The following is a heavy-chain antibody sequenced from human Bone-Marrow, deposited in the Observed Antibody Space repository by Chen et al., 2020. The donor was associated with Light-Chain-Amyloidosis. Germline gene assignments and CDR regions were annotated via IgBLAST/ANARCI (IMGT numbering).Heavy chain of an antibody. Sequence: GTEVKKSGPSVKVSCKASGGTFSSYALNWVRQAPGQGLEWMAEIIPVIGTIRYAPDFQGRVTVTTDESMSTAYMELSSLRSEDTAVYYCATARLQAGTYTYYHSYYMHVWGTGTTVIVSS. CDR1: GGTFSSYA. V-gene: IGHV1-69*05. CDR3: ATARLQAGTYTYYHSYYMHV. CDR2: IIPVIGTI. J-gene: IGHJ6*03. D-gene: IGHD1-26*01.